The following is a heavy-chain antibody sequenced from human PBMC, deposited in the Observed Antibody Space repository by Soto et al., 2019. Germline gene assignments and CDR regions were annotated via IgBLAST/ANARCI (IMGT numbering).Heavy chain of an antibody. CDR1: GYTFTSYG. CDR3: ARVGSLGVTYYDFWSGYYSAYNWFDP. CDR2: ISAYNGNT. D-gene: IGHD3-3*01. Sequence: ASVKVSFKASGYTFTSYGISWVRQAPGQGLEWMGWISAYNGNTNYAQKLQGRVTMTTDTSTSTAYMELRSLRSDDTAVYYCARVGSLGVTYYDFWSGYYSAYNWFDPWGQGTLVTVSS. V-gene: IGHV1-18*01. J-gene: IGHJ5*02.